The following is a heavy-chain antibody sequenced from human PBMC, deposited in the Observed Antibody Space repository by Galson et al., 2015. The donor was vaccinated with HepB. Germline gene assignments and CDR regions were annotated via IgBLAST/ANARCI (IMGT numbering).Heavy chain of an antibody. CDR3: ASQIAVAQGWC. CDR2: ISSSGSYI. Sequence: SLRLSCAASGFTFSSYSMNWVRQAPGKGLEWVSSISSSGSYIYYADSVKGRFTISRDNAKSSLYLQMNSLRAEDTAVYYCASQIAVAQGWCWGQGALVTVSS. CDR1: GFTFSSYS. J-gene: IGHJ4*02. D-gene: IGHD6-19*01. V-gene: IGHV3-21*01.